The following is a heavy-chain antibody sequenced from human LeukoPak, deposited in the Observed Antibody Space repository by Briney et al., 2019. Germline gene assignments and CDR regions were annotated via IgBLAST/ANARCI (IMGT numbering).Heavy chain of an antibody. CDR1: GYTFTSYD. D-gene: IGHD3-3*01. V-gene: IGHV1-8*01. J-gene: IGHJ6*03. Sequence: ASVKVSCKASGYTFTSYDINWVRQATGQGLEWMGWMNHNSGNTGYAQKFQGGVTMTRNTSISTAYMELSSLRSEDTAVYYCARVLQRITIFGVVMGSYYMDVWGKGTTVTVSS. CDR3: ARVLQRITIFGVVMGSYYMDV. CDR2: MNHNSGNT.